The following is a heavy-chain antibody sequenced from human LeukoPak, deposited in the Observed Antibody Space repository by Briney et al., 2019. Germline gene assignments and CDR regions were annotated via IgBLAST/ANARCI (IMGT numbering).Heavy chain of an antibody. CDR1: GFTFSGYA. Sequence: GGSLRLSCVASGFTFSGYAMNWVRQAPGKGLEYVSAISTDGRSTCYVDSVKGRFSISRDNSKSTLHLQMGSLRAEDMAVYYCTRFGEANDYWGQGTLVTVSS. V-gene: IGHV3-64*02. D-gene: IGHD3-10*01. CDR3: TRFGEANDY. J-gene: IGHJ4*02. CDR2: ISTDGRST.